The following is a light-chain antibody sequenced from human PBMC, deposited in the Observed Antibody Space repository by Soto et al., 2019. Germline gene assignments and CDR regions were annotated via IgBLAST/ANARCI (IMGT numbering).Light chain of an antibody. CDR3: QQYDNYPLT. J-gene: IGKJ4*01. CDR1: QNINNY. V-gene: IGKV1-33*01. CDR2: DAS. Sequence: DIQMTQSPSSLPASVGDRVTITCQASQNINNYLNWYQQKPGRAPKLLIYDASNLEAGVPSRFRGSGSGTDFTFTISRLQPEDIATYYCQQYDNYPLTFGGGTKVDIK.